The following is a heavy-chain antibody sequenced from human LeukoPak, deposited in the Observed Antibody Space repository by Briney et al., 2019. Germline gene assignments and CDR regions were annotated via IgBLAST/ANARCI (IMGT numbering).Heavy chain of an antibody. CDR3: AKGPLDMVRGVSPLGYFDY. CDR2: ISGSGGST. V-gene: IGHV3-23*01. CDR1: GFTFSSYW. Sequence: GGSLRLSCAASGFTFSSYWMSWVRQAPGKGLEWVSAISGSGGSTYYADSVKGRFTISRDNSKNTLYLQMNSLRAEDTAVYYCAKGPLDMVRGVSPLGYFDYWGQGTLVTVSS. D-gene: IGHD3-10*01. J-gene: IGHJ4*02.